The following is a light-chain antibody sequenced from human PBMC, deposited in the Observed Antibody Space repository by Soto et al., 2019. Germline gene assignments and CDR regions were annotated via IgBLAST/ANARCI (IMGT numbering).Light chain of an antibody. Sequence: QSALTQPPSASGSPGQSVTISCTGTSSDVGAFNYVSWYQQYPGKAPKLMIYEVNKRPSGVPDRFSGSKSGNTASLTVSGLQAEDEADYYCSSFAVSNMGVFGTGTKLTVL. J-gene: IGLJ1*01. CDR1: SSDVGAFNY. CDR3: SSFAVSNMGV. V-gene: IGLV2-8*01. CDR2: EVN.